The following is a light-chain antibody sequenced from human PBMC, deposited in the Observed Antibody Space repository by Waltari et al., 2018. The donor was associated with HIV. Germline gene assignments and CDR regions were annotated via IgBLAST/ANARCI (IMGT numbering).Light chain of an antibody. CDR3: CSYAGIWGV. V-gene: IGLV2-11*01. J-gene: IGLJ1*01. CDR2: DVN. CDR1: SSDVVAYTY. Sequence: QSALTQPRSVSGSPGQSVTISCTGISSDVVAYTYVSWYQQHPGKAPKLMIYDVNKRPSGVPDRFSGSKSGNTASLNISGLQAEDESDYYCCSYAGIWGVFGTGTKVTVL.